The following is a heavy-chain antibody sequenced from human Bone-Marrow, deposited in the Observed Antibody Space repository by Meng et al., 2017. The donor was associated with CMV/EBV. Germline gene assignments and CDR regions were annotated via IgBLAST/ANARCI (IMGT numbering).Heavy chain of an antibody. CDR1: GYVFTGYY. CDR2: INPDSGGT. Sequence: ASVKVSCKASGYVFTGYYMHWVRQAPGQGLEWMGWINPDSGGTNNAQKFQGRVTRTRDTSMSTAYMELSRLRSDDTAVYYCARWVYDYNRVPGMDVWGQGTTVTVSS. J-gene: IGHJ6*02. V-gene: IGHV1-2*02. CDR3: ARWVYDYNRVPGMDV. D-gene: IGHD4-11*01.